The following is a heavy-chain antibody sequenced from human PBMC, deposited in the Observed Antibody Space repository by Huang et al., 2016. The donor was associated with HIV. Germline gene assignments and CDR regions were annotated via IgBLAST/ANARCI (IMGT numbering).Heavy chain of an antibody. V-gene: IGHV5-51*01. J-gene: IGHJ6*02. Sequence: VQLVQSGAEVKKPGESLKISCKGSGYRFRSNWIGWVRQMPGKGLEWMVIIYPGDSDTRYSPSFQGQVTISADKSIKTAYLQWSSLKASDTAMYYCARLIGSPSFYYGLDVWGQGTTVTVSS. CDR2: IYPGDSDT. D-gene: IGHD3-10*01. CDR1: GYRFRSNW. CDR3: ARLIGSPSFYYGLDV.